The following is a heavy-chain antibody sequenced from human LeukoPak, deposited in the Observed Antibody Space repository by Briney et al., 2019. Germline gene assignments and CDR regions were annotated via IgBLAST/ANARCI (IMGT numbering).Heavy chain of an antibody. CDR1: GITLSSYG. CDR3: AKGGYCSGGSCYAVGPTDLYFDY. V-gene: IGHV3-23*01. D-gene: IGHD2-15*01. J-gene: IGHJ4*02. Sequence: GGSLRLSCAASGITLSSYGMSWVRQAPGKGLEWVSSISSTGGTTYYADSVKGRFTISRDNSKNTLYLQMNSLRAEDTAVYYCAKGGYCSGGSCYAVGPTDLYFDYWGQGTLVTVSS. CDR2: ISSTGGTT.